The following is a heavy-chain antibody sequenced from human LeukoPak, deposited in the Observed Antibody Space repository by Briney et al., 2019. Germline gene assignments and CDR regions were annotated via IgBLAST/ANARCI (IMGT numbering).Heavy chain of an antibody. J-gene: IGHJ4*02. Sequence: RPGGSLRLSCAASGFTFSSYAMSWVRQAPGKGLEWVSAISGSGGSTYYADSVKGRFTISRDNSKNTLYLQMNSLRAEDTAVYYCAKNLPGYGAGAVHAFDYWGQGTLVTVSS. D-gene: IGHD6-19*01. CDR2: ISGSGGST. CDR3: AKNLPGYGAGAVHAFDY. CDR1: GFTFSSYA. V-gene: IGHV3-23*01.